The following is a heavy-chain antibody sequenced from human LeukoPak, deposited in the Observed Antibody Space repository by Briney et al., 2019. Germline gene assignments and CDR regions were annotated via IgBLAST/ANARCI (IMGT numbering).Heavy chain of an antibody. CDR3: ATESDSSGYIDY. V-gene: IGHV1-24*01. Sequence: ASVKVSCKVSGYTLTELSMHWVRQAPGKGLEWMGGFDPEDGETIYAQKFQGRVTMTEDTSTDTAYMELSSLRPEDTAVYYCATESDSSGYIDYWGQGTLVTVSS. CDR1: GYTLTELS. CDR2: FDPEDGET. J-gene: IGHJ4*02. D-gene: IGHD3-22*01.